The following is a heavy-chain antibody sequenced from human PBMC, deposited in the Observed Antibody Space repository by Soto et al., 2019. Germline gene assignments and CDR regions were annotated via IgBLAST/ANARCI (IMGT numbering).Heavy chain of an antibody. J-gene: IGHJ6*02. CDR1: GYTFTGYY. D-gene: IGHD6-6*01. Sequence: ASVKVSCKASGYTFTGYYMHWVRQAPGQGLEWMGWINPNSGGTNYAQKFQGWVTMTRDTSISTAYMELSRLRSDDTAVYYCARDRLEGYSSSYYYYYYGMDVWGQGTTVTVSS. CDR3: ARDRLEGYSSSYYYYYYGMDV. V-gene: IGHV1-2*04. CDR2: INPNSGGT.